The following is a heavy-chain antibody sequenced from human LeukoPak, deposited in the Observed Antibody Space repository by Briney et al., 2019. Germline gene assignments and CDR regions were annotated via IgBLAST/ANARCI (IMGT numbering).Heavy chain of an antibody. J-gene: IGHJ4*02. D-gene: IGHD3-16*02. Sequence: SETLSLTCTVSGGSISTYYWTWIRQPPGKGLEWIGYIYYSGGTNYNPSLKSRVTISVDTSKNQFSLKLSSVTAADTAVYHCARGRDDYVWGSYRYTGPVYFDYWGQGTLVTVSS. V-gene: IGHV4-59*01. CDR2: IYYSGGT. CDR1: GGSISTYY. CDR3: ARGRDDYVWGSYRYTGPVYFDY.